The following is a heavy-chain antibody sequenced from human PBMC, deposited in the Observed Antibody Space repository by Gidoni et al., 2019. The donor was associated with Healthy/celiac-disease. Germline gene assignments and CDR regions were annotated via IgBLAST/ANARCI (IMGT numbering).Heavy chain of an antibody. V-gene: IGHV1-2*04. CDR3: ARGDDYGDYGGIDY. CDR2: IEANSGGT. D-gene: IGHD4-17*01. J-gene: IGHJ4*02. Sequence: QVQLVQSGAEVKKPGASVKVSCKASGYTLPGYYMHRVRQAPGQGLEWMGWIEANSGGTNYAQKFQGWVTMTRDTSISTAYMELSRLRSDDTAVYYCARGDDYGDYGGIDYWGQGTLVTVSS. CDR1: GYTLPGYY.